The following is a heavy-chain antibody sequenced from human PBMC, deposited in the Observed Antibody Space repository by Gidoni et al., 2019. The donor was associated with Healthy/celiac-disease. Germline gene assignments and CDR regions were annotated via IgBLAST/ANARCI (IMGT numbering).Heavy chain of an antibody. CDR3: ARENYGSGRDH. CDR1: GGSISSGGYY. J-gene: IGHJ4*02. Sequence: QVQLQESGPGLVKPSQTLYLTCTVSGGSISSGGYYWSWIRQHPGKCLEWIGYIYYSGSTYYNPSLKSRVTISVDTSKNQFSLKLSSVTAADTAVYYCARENYGSGRDHWGQGTLVTVSS. V-gene: IGHV4-31*03. D-gene: IGHD3-10*01. CDR2: IYYSGST.